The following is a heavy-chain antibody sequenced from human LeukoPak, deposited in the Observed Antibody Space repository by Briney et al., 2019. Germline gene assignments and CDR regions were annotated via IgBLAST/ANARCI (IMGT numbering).Heavy chain of an antibody. Sequence: SETLSLTCAVSGGSISSSSYYWGWIRQPPGKGLEWIGSIYYSGNTYYNPSLKSRVTISVDTSKNQFALKLSSVTAADTAVYYCASLYCSGGSCYIDYWGQGTLVTVSS. V-gene: IGHV4-39*06. CDR3: ASLYCSGGSCYIDY. CDR2: IYYSGNT. J-gene: IGHJ4*02. CDR1: GGSISSSSYY. D-gene: IGHD2-15*01.